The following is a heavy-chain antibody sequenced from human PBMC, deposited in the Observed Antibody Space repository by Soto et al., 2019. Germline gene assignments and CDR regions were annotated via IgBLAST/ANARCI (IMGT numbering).Heavy chain of an antibody. CDR3: AKPRAYYYYGMDV. Sequence: GGSLRLSCAASGFTFSSYGMHWVRQAPGKGLEWVAVISYDGSNKYYADSVKGRFTISRDNSKNTLYLQMNSLRAEDTAVYYCAKPRAYYYYGMDVWGQGTTVTVSS. V-gene: IGHV3-30*18. CDR1: GFTFSSYG. CDR2: ISYDGSNK. J-gene: IGHJ6*02.